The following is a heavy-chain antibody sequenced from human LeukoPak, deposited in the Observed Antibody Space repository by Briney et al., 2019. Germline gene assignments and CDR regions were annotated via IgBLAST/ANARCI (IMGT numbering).Heavy chain of an antibody. CDR2: ISSSSSYI. D-gene: IGHD3-22*01. CDR1: GFTFSSYS. V-gene: IGHV3-21*01. CDR3: ARDTNYYDSSGYYYTIDY. J-gene: IGHJ4*02. Sequence: PGGSLRLSCAASGFTFSSYSMNWVHQAPGKGLEWVSSISSSSSYIYYADSVKGRFTISRDNAKNSLYLQMNSLRAEDTAVYYCARDTNYYDSSGYYYTIDYWGQGTLVTVSS.